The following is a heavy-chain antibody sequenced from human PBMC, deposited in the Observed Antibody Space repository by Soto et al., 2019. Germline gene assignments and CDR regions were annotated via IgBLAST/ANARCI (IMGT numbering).Heavy chain of an antibody. CDR3: ARDADWAFGY. D-gene: IGHD3-9*01. V-gene: IGHV3-23*01. CDR1: GFTFGSYA. Sequence: PGGSLRLSCAASGFTFGSYAMTWVRQAPGKGLEWISYIFVNGEIIHYVDFVKGRFTVSRDNAQNSVFLLMTSLRSDDTAIYYCARDADWAFGYWGRGTLVTVSS. CDR2: IFVNGEII. J-gene: IGHJ4*02.